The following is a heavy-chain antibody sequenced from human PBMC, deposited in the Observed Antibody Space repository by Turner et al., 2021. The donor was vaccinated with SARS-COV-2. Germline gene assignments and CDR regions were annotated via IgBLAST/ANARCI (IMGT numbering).Heavy chain of an antibody. D-gene: IGHD3-9*01. V-gene: IGHV3-30*18. J-gene: IGHJ4*02. CDR1: GFTFSRYG. CDR2: ISYDGSNK. CDR3: AKGSYYDILTGYYGLDY. Sequence: QVQLVESGGGVVQPVRSLRLSCAASGFTFSRYGMNWVRQAPGKGLEWVAVISYDGSNKYYADSVKGRFTISRDNSKNTLYLQMNSLRAEDTAVYYCAKGSYYDILTGYYGLDYWGQGTLVTVSS.